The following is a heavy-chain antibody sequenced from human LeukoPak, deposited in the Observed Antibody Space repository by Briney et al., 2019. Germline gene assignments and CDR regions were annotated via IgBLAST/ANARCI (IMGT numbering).Heavy chain of an antibody. J-gene: IGHJ4*02. CDR3: ARESHYYDSSGYGWASY. D-gene: IGHD3-22*01. V-gene: IGHV1-2*02. CDR2: INHNSGGT. CDR1: GYTFTGYY. Sequence: GASVKVSCKASGYTFTGYYMHWVRQAPGQGLEWMGWINHNSGGTNYAQKFQGRVTMTRDTSISTAYMELSRLRSDDTAVYYCARESHYYDSSGYGWASYWGQGTLVTVSS.